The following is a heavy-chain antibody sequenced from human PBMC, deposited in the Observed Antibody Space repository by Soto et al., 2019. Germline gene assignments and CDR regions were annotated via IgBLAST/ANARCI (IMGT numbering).Heavy chain of an antibody. Sequence: QVQLQESGPGLVKPSQTLSLTCTVSGGSISSGGYYWSWIRQHPGKGLEWIGYIYYSGSTYYNPSLKSRVTISVDTSKNQFSLKLSSVTAADTAVYYCASRGTGYSGYDNKIYYYYYMDVWGKGTTVTVSS. J-gene: IGHJ6*03. V-gene: IGHV4-31*03. CDR1: GGSISSGGYY. D-gene: IGHD5-12*01. CDR2: IYYSGST. CDR3: ASRGTGYSGYDNKIYYYYYMDV.